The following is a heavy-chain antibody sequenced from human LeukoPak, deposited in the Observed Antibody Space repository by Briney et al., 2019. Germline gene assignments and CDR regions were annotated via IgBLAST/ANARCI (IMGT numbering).Heavy chain of an antibody. CDR2: IYYYRRT. D-gene: IGHD3-22*01. J-gene: IGHJ3*02. Sequence: SETLSLTCTVSGGSISSYYWGWVRQPPAKGLEWDWYIYYYRRTYYNPSLKNQVTISVDTSKDQFSLKLSSVIAADTALYYCARVSVTRITMIVVVTREEAFDIWGQGTMVTVFS. CDR3: ARVSVTRITMIVVVTREEAFDI. CDR1: GGSISSYY. V-gene: IGHV4-59*01.